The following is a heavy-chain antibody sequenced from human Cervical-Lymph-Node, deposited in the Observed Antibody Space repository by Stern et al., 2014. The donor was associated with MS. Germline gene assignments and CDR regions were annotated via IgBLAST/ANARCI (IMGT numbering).Heavy chain of an antibody. V-gene: IGHV1-24*01. D-gene: IGHD3-3*01. CDR1: GYTLPELS. CDR3: ATDRDDFRSGYSAPTKGYGLDV. Sequence: QVQLVQSGAEVKKPGASVKVSCKVSGYTLPELSMHWVRQAPGKGLEWMGGFDPEDGETIYAQKCQGQVTMTEDTSTDTAYMELSSLRSEDTAVYYCATDRDDFRSGYSAPTKGYGLDVWGQGTTVTVTS. J-gene: IGHJ6*02. CDR2: FDPEDGET.